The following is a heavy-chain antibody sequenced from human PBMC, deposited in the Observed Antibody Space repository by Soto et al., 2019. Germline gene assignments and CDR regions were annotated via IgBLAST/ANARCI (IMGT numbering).Heavy chain of an antibody. CDR1: GFTFSSYG. J-gene: IGHJ4*02. CDR3: AKDRTGQGVTTSDY. D-gene: IGHD4-4*01. CDR2: ISYDGSNK. Sequence: ESGGGVVQPGRSLRLSCAASGFTFSSYGMHWVRQAPGKGLEWVAVISYDGSNKYYADSVKGRFTISRDNSKNTLYLQMNSLRAEDTAVYYCAKDRTGQGVTTSDYWGQGTLVTVSS. V-gene: IGHV3-30*18.